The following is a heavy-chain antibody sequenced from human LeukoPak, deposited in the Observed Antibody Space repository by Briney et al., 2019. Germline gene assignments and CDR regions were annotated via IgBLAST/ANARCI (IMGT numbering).Heavy chain of an antibody. Sequence: SETLSLTCAVSGVSISSGGYSGSWIRQPPGKGLEWIGYIYHSGSTYYNPSLKSRVTISVDRSKNQFSLKLSSVTAADTAVYYCARVPGYWGQGTLVTVSS. J-gene: IGHJ4*02. V-gene: IGHV4-30-2*01. CDR3: ARVPGY. CDR1: GVSISSGGYS. CDR2: IYHSGST.